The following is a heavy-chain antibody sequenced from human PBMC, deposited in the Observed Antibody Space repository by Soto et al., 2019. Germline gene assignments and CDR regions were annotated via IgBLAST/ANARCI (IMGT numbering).Heavy chain of an antibody. CDR3: ARGHSTDCSNGVCSFFYNHEMDV. D-gene: IGHD2-8*01. J-gene: IGHJ6*02. Sequence: ATLKVSCKASVYIFTDYHIHCVRPAPGQGLEWLGRINPKSGGTSTAQKFQGWVTMTRDRSISTVYMELTRLRSDDTAVYFCARGHSTDCSNGVCSFFYNHEMDVWGQGTTVNVS. CDR2: INPKSGGT. CDR1: VYIFTDYH. V-gene: IGHV1-2*04.